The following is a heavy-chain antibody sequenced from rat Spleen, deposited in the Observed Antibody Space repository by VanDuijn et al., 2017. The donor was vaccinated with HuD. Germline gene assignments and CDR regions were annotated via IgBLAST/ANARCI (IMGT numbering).Heavy chain of an antibody. J-gene: IGHJ2*01. CDR1: GFAFSSYW. CDR2: INPDGAIT. D-gene: IGHD4-4*01. Sequence: EVQLVESGGGLVQPGSPLKLSCVASGFAFSSYWMYWTRQAPGKGLEWVSSINPDGAITYYPDSVKGRFTISRANAKSTLYLQMDSLRSEDTATYYCAQWNSRYFTYWGQGVMVTVSS. CDR3: AQWNSRYFTY. V-gene: IGHV5-58*01.